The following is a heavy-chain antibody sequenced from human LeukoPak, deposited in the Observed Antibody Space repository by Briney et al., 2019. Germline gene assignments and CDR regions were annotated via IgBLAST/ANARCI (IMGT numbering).Heavy chain of an antibody. CDR3: ARVEVPNYYYGMDV. J-gene: IGHJ6*02. Sequence: SETLSLNCTVSGFSISSGGYYWSWIRQHPGKGLERIGYIYYSGNTYYNPSRKSRVTISVDTSKNQFSLKLSSVNAADTAVYYCARVEVPNYYYGMDVWGQGTTVTVSS. CDR2: IYYSGNT. V-gene: IGHV4-31*03. CDR1: GFSISSGGYY.